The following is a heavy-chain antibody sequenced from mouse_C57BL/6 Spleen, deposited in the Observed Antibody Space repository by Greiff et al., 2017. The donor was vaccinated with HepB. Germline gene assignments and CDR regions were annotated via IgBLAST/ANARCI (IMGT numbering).Heavy chain of an antibody. D-gene: IGHD3-3*01. CDR2: IYPGGGYT. Sequence: QVQLKESGAELVRPGTSVKMSCKASGYTFTNYWIGWAKQRPGHGLEWIGDIYPGGGYTNYNEKFKGKATLTADKSSSTAYMQFSSLTSEDSAIYYCARGGRDLYAMDYWGQGTSVTVSS. CDR3: ARGGRDLYAMDY. CDR1: GYTFTNYW. V-gene: IGHV1-63*01. J-gene: IGHJ4*01.